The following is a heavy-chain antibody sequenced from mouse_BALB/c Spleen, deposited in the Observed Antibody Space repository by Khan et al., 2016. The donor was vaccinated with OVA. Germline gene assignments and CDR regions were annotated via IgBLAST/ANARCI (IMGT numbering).Heavy chain of an antibody. J-gene: IGHJ1*01. D-gene: IGHD1-1*02. V-gene: IGHV9-3-1*01. CDR3: ASGGYWYFGV. CDR2: INTYTEEP. Sequence: QIQLVQSGPELKKPGESVKISCKASGYTFTNYGMNWVKQAPGKGLKWMGWINTYTEEPTYADDFKGRFAFSLETSASTAYLQINNLKNEDTTTYFSASGGYWYFGVWGAGTTVTVSS. CDR1: GYTFTNYG.